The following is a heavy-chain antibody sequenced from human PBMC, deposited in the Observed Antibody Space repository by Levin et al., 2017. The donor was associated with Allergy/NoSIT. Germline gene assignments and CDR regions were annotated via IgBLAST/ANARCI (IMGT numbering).Heavy chain of an antibody. CDR3: AREPYYDYVMDV. Sequence: GSLRLSCTVSGGSISSTRHYWGWIRQPPGKGLEWIGSAYYTGGTFYNPSLKSRVTMSVDTSKNQFSLKLSSVTAADTALYYCAREPYYDYVMDVWGQGTTVTVSS. J-gene: IGHJ6*02. CDR1: GGSISSTRHY. CDR2: AYYTGGT. V-gene: IGHV4-39*02.